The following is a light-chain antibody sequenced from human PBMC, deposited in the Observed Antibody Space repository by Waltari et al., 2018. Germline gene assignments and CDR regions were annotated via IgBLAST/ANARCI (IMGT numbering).Light chain of an antibody. CDR2: TAS. J-gene: IGKJ3*01. CDR1: QNIYDY. CDR3: LQSSITQGT. Sequence: DIQMTQSPTSLSASVGDTVIITCRASQNIYDYLNWYQQKPGKAPKLLISTASNLESGVPSRFSGRGYGTQFTLTISGLQPEDFATYYCLQSSITQGTFGPGTTVDIK. V-gene: IGKV1-39*01.